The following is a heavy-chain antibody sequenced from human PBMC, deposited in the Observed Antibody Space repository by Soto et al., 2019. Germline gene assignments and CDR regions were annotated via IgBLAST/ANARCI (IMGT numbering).Heavy chain of an antibody. CDR2: LYYGRSA. V-gene: IGHV4-59*01. CDR3: ASQHYYGSSGYYVVY. Sequence: SETLSLTCAVLGDSISSYYCMWIRQPPGKGLESIGYLYYGRSANYNPSLKSRVTLSVDTSKNQCSLKLSSVTAADTAVYYCASQHYYGSSGYYVVYWGQGTLVSVSS. J-gene: IGHJ4*02. CDR1: GDSISSYY. D-gene: IGHD3-22*01.